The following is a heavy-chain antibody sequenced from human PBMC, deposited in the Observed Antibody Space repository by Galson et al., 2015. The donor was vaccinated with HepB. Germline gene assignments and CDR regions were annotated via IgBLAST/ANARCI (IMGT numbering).Heavy chain of an antibody. CDR3: ARGGLPWAFDS. CDR2: IKPDGSSA. J-gene: IGHJ4*02. D-gene: IGHD4-11*01. Sequence: SLRLSCATSGFIFSNYWMHWVRQIPGKGLVWVSQIKPDGSSAYYADSVKGRLTISRDNAKNTLYLQMDSLRVEDTTLYYCARGGLPWAFDSWVQGTLVTVSS. V-gene: IGHV3-74*01. CDR1: GFIFSNYW.